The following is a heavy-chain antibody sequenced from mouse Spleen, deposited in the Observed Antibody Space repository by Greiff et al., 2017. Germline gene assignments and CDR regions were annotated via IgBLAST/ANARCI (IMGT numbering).Heavy chain of an antibody. CDR1: GFTFSDYG. Sequence: EVMLVESGGGLVKPGGSLKLSCAASGFTFSDYGMAWVRQAPGQGPEWVAFISTLAYSIYYADTVTGRFTISRENAKNTPYLEMSSLRAEDTAMYYCARPGGSSYVYYGMDYWGQGTSVTVSS. D-gene: IGHD1-1*01. CDR2: ISTLAYSI. J-gene: IGHJ4*01. V-gene: IGHV5-15*01. CDR3: ARPGGSSYVYYGMDY.